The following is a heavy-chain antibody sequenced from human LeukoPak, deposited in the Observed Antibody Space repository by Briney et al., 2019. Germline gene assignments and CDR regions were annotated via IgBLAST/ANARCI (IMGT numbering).Heavy chain of an antibody. Sequence: GGSLRLSCAAPGFMFHDYAIHWVRQAPGKGLEWVSLISGDGGSTFYADSVKGRFTISRDNAKNSLYLQMNSLRAEDTAVYYCARDLVQLWSKDFWGQGTLVTVSS. D-gene: IGHD5-18*01. J-gene: IGHJ4*02. CDR3: ARDLVQLWSKDF. V-gene: IGHV3-43*02. CDR2: ISGDGGST. CDR1: GFMFHDYA.